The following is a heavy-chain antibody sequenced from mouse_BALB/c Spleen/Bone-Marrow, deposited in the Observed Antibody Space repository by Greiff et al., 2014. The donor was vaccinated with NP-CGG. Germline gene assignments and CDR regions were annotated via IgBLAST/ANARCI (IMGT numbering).Heavy chain of an antibody. CDR2: INPSTGYT. J-gene: IGHJ3*01. D-gene: IGHD2-10*02. CDR3: ARDGYGNYEGFAD. Sequence: QVQLQQSGAGLAQPGASVKMSCTASGYTFTSYWMHWVRQRPGQGLEWIGYINPSTGYTEYNQKFKDKATLTADKSYSTAYMQLSRLTSEDSAVYYCARDGYGNYEGFADWGQGTLVTVSA. V-gene: IGHV1-7*01. CDR1: GYTFTSYW.